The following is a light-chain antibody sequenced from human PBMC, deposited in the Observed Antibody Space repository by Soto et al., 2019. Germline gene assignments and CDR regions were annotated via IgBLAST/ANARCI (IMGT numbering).Light chain of an antibody. V-gene: IGLV1-44*01. CDR1: SSNIGSHS. Sequence: QSVLTQPPSASGTPGLRITISCSGSSSNIGSHSVNWYQQLPGTAPKLLIYRSSQRPSGVPDRFSGSKSGTSASLAISGLQSGDEADYYCALWDDSLNGPVFGGGTKLTVL. CDR2: RSS. CDR3: ALWDDSLNGPV. J-gene: IGLJ3*02.